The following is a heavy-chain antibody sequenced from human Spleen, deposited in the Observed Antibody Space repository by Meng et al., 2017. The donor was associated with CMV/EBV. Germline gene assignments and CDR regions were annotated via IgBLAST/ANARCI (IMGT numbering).Heavy chain of an antibody. CDR1: GGSSSSYC. D-gene: IGHD3-10*01. CDR3: ARGITMVRGVLDWFDP. Sequence: RQSVPGPLTPSHVLSLACTGFGGSSSSYCWSCIRHPAGKGLEWIGRIYTSGGTNYTPSLKSLFTMSVDTSKNQFSLNLSSVTAAETAVYYCARGITMVRGVLDWFDPWGQGTLVTVSS. J-gene: IGHJ5*02. CDR2: IYTSGGT. V-gene: IGHV4-4*07.